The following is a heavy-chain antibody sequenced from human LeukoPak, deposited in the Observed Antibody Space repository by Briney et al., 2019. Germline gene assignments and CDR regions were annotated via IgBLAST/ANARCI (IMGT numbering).Heavy chain of an antibody. J-gene: IGHJ4*02. CDR1: GFTFTRYW. CDR2: IKQDGSET. D-gene: IGHD4-17*01. Sequence: RGSLRLSCAASGFTFTRYWMSWVRQAPGRGLEWVANIKQDGSETHYVDSVKGRFTISRDNARNLVYLQMNSLRDDDTAVYYCARDGDYIMPPFDYWGQGILVTVSS. V-gene: IGHV3-7*01. CDR3: ARDGDYIMPPFDY.